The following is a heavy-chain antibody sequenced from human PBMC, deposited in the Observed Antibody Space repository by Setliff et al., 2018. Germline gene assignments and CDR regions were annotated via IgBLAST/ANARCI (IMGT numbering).Heavy chain of an antibody. CDR3: ARGSAGDNNSWYPYFFDS. J-gene: IGHJ4*01. CDR2: ISHTGST. V-gene: IGHV4-4*02. Sequence: SETLSLTCTVSDDFFNFGHWLSWVRQSPGRGLQWIGDISHTGSTNYNPSLRSQVTVSVDKSKNQFSLKVDSVTDADTAVYFCARGSAGDNNSWYPYFFDSWVRGTLVTVSS. CDR1: DDFFNFGHW. D-gene: IGHD3-10*01.